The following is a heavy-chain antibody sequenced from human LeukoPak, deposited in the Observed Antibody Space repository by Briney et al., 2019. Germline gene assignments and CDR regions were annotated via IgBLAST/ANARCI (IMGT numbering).Heavy chain of an antibody. J-gene: IGHJ4*02. CDR1: GFAFDAHG. CDR2: INWSGGST. V-gene: IGHV3-20*04. CDR3: ARAPITSPFYFDY. D-gene: IGHD2-2*01. Sequence: GGSLRLSCTASGFAFDAHGMSWVRQVPGKGLEWVSGINWSGGSTGYADPLRGRFTISRDNAKNSLYLQMDSLRAEDTALYYCARAPITSPFYFDYWGQGTLVTVSP.